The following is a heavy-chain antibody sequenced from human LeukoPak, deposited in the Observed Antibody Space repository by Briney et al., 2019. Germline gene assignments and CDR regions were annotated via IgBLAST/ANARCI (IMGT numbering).Heavy chain of an antibody. Sequence: GGSLRLSCAASGFTFSRSWMTWVRQAPGKGLEWVANIKQDGREKYYVDSVKGRFTISRDNAKNSLYLQMNSLRAEDTAVYYCARVEDYDILTGFDYWGQGTLVTVSS. CDR1: GFTFSRSW. CDR3: ARVEDYDILTGFDY. CDR2: IKQDGREK. V-gene: IGHV3-7*01. D-gene: IGHD3-9*01. J-gene: IGHJ4*02.